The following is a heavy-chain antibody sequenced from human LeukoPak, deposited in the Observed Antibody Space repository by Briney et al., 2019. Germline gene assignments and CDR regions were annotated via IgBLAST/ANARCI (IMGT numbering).Heavy chain of an antibody. CDR3: ARFLRSFSGWYGGSYYGMDV. V-gene: IGHV3-7*01. CDR2: IKQDGSEK. D-gene: IGHD6-19*01. CDR1: GFTFSNYW. J-gene: IGHJ6*02. Sequence: SGGSLRLSCAASGFTFSNYWMSWVRQAPGKGLEWVANIKQDGSEKYYVDSVKGRFTISRDNAKNSLYLQMNSLRAEDTAVYYCARFLRSFSGWYGGSYYGMDVWGQGTTVTVSS.